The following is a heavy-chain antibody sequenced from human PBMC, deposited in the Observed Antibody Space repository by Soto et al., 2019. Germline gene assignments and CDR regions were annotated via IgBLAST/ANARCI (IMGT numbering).Heavy chain of an antibody. D-gene: IGHD3-3*01. CDR2: ITAFNGNT. CDR1: GYTFTDYG. J-gene: IGHJ4*02. CDR3: ARISQSDFWSGYYYFFDY. Sequence: QVHLVQSGAEVEKPGASVKVSCKASGYTFTDYGISCVRQAPGQGLQWMGWITAFNGNTKYAQQFQGRVTMTTDTSTRTAYMELRSLESDDTAVYYCARISQSDFWSGYYYFFDYWGQGTLVTVSS. V-gene: IGHV1-18*01.